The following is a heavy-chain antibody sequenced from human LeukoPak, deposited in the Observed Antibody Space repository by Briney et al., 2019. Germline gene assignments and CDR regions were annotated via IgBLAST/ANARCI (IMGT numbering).Heavy chain of an antibody. CDR3: ARGNMPKLGISPDNDFDY. D-gene: IGHD7-27*01. CDR2: TYYRSKWYN. Sequence: SQTLSLTCAISGDSVSSNSAAWNWIRQSPSRGLEWLGRTYYRSKWYNDYAVSVKSRITINPDTSKNQFSLQLNSVTPEDTAVYYCARGNMPKLGISPDNDFDYWGQGTLVTVSS. CDR1: GDSVSSNSAA. J-gene: IGHJ4*02. V-gene: IGHV6-1*01.